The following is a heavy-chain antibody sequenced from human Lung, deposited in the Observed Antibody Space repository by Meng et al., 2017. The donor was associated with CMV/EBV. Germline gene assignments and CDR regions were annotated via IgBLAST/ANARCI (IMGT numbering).Heavy chain of an antibody. D-gene: IGHD2-2*01. V-gene: IGHV4-34*01. CDR1: GGSFSGYY. Sequence: SETLSLXCAVYGGSFSGYYWSWIRQPPGKGLEWIGEINNSGSTNYNPSLKSRVTISVDTSKNQFSLKLSSVTAADTAVYYCARARVVPAYYYGMDVWGKGATITVSS. CDR3: ARARVVPAYYYGMDV. J-gene: IGHJ6*04. CDR2: INNSGST.